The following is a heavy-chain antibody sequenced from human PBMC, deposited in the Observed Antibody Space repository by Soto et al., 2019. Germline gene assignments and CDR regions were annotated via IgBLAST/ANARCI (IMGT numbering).Heavy chain of an antibody. CDR1: GYIFADYA. CDR2: IKADNGDT. J-gene: IGHJ4*02. D-gene: IGHD3-9*01. V-gene: IGHV1-3*05. CDR3: ATSDWAW. Sequence: HVVQSGPEEKSPGASVKLSCTTSGYIFADYAIHWVRQAPGQGLEWVGWIKADNGDTRYSPKFQGRLIITRAISASTSYMELSDLRSTDTGVFYCATSDWAWWGRGTLITVSS.